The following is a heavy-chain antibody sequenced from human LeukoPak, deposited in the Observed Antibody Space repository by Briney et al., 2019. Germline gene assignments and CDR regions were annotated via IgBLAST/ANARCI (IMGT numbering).Heavy chain of an antibody. CDR1: GGSISSSSYY. D-gene: IGHD3-22*01. CDR2: ISYSGST. CDR3: ACLTTADAFDI. Sequence: PSETLSLTCTVSGGSISSSSYYWGWIRQPPGKGLEWIGSISYSGSTYYNPSLKSQVTISVDTSKNQFSLKLSSVTAADTAVYYCACLTTADAFDIWGQGTMVTVSS. J-gene: IGHJ3*02. V-gene: IGHV4-39*07.